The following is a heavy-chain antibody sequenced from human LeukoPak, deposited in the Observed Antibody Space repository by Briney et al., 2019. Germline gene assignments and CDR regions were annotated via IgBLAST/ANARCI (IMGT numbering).Heavy chain of an antibody. Sequence: GGSLRLSCAASGFTVSSNYMSWVRQAPVKGLEWVSVIYSGGSTYYADSVKGRFTISRDNSKNTLYLQMNSLRAEDTAVYYCARDLLHPFDYWGQGTLVTVSS. D-gene: IGHD1-26*01. V-gene: IGHV3-66*01. CDR3: ARDLLHPFDY. CDR2: IYSGGST. J-gene: IGHJ4*02. CDR1: GFTVSSNY.